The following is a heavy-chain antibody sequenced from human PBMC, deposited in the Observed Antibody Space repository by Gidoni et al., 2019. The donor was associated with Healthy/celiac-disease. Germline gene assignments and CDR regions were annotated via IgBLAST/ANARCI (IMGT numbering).Heavy chain of an antibody. CDR2: IKSKTDGGTT. CDR3: TTGVTIFGVPTGVDY. J-gene: IGHJ4*02. V-gene: IGHV3-15*07. D-gene: IGHD3-3*01. CDR1: GFTFSNAW. Sequence: EVQLVESGGGLVKPGGSLRLSCAASGFTFSNAWMNWVRQAPGKGLEWVGRIKSKTDGGTTDYAAPVKGRLTISRDDSKNTLYLQMNSLKTEDTAVYYCTTGVTIFGVPTGVDYWGQGTLVTVSS.